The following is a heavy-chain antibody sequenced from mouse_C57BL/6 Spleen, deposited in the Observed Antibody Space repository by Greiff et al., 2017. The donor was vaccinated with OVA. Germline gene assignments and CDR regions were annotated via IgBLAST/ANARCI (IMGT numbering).Heavy chain of an antibody. CDR3: ARSRGLREAMDY. D-gene: IGHD2-2*01. V-gene: IGHV7-3*01. Sequence: EVMLVESGGGLVQSGGSLSLSCAASGFTFTDYYMSWVRQPPGKALEWLGFIRNKANGYTTEYSASVKGRFTISRDNSQSILYLQMNALRAEDSATYYCARSRGLREAMDYWGQGTSVTVSS. CDR2: IRNKANGYTT. CDR1: GFTFTDYY. J-gene: IGHJ4*01.